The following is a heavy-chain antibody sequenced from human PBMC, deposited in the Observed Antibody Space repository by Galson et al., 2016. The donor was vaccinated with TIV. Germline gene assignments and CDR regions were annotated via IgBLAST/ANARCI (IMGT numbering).Heavy chain of an antibody. Sequence: SVKVSCKASGGTFSRSAISWVRQAPGQGLEWVGGIIPLLSSPSYGQTFQGRLTITADESMTTSYMELTSLTSDDTAMYYCARGPGPAGIVGIYYNMDVWGQGTTVIVSS. V-gene: IGHV1-69*13. CDR2: IIPLLSSP. D-gene: IGHD1-26*01. J-gene: IGHJ6*02. CDR3: ARGPGPAGIVGIYYNMDV. CDR1: GGTFSRSA.